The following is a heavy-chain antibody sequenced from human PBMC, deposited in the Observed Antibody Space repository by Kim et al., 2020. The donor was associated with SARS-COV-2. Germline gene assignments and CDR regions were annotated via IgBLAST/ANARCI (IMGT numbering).Heavy chain of an antibody. CDR1: GGSISSYY. D-gene: IGHD3-16*01. J-gene: IGHJ6*02. CDR2: IYYSGST. Sequence: SETLSLTCTVSGGSISSYYWSWIRQPPGKGLEWIGYIYYSGSTNYNPSLKSRVTISVDTSKNQFSLKLSSVTAADTAVYYCARHQARGPYYGMDVWGQGTTVTVSS. V-gene: IGHV4-59*08. CDR3: ARHQARGPYYGMDV.